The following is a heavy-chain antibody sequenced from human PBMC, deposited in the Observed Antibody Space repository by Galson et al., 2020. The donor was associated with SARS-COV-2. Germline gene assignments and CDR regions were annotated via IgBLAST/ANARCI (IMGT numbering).Heavy chain of an antibody. CDR2: IYPGDSDT. CDR3: ATLTGGYDPYYFDY. D-gene: IGHD5-12*01. J-gene: IGHJ4*02. V-gene: IGHV5-51*01. CDR1: GYSFTSYW. Sequence: GGSLRLSCKGSGYSFTSYWIGWARQMPGKGLEWMGIIYPGDSDTRYSPSFQGQVTISADKSISTAYLQWSSLKASDTAMYYCATLTGGYDPYYFDYWGQGTLVTVSS.